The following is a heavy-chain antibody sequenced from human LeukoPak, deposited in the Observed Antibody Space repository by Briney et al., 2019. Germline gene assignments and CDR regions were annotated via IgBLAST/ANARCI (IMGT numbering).Heavy chain of an antibody. V-gene: IGHV3-30*18. Sequence: GGSLRLSCAASGFTFSSYAMSWVRQAPGKGLEWVAVISYDGSNKYYADSVKGRFTISRDNSKNTLYLQMNSLRAEDTAVYYCAKTRGVAGSDAFDIWGQGTMVTVSS. CDR3: AKTRGVAGSDAFDI. J-gene: IGHJ3*02. CDR1: GFTFSSYA. CDR2: ISYDGSNK. D-gene: IGHD6-19*01.